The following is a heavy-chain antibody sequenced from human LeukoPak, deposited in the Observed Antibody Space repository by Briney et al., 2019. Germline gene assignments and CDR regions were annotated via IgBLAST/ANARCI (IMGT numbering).Heavy chain of an antibody. CDR1: GGSISSGGYY. CDR2: INHSGST. J-gene: IGHJ4*02. D-gene: IGHD6-19*01. CDR3: ARGEGIAVAGISYYFDY. Sequence: SETLSLTCTVSGGSISSGGYYWSWIRQPPGKGLEWIGEINHSGSTNYNPSLKSRVTISVDTSKNQFSLKLSSVTAADTAVYYCARGEGIAVAGISYYFDYWGQGTLVTVSS. V-gene: IGHV4-39*07.